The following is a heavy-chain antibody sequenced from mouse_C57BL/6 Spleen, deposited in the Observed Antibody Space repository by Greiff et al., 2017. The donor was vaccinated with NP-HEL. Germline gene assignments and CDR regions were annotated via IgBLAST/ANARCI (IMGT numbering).Heavy chain of an antibody. V-gene: IGHV5-4*03. D-gene: IGHD1-1*01. J-gene: IGHJ2*01. CDR2: ISDGGSYT. Sequence: EVKLVESGGGLVKPGGSLKLSCAASGFTFSSYAMSWVRQTPEKRLEWVATISDGGSYTYYPDNVKGRFTISRDSTKNNLYLQMSRLKSEDTAMYYCARGRRPLITTVIADYFDDWGQGTTLTVSS. CDR3: ARGRRPLITTVIADYFDD. CDR1: GFTFSSYA.